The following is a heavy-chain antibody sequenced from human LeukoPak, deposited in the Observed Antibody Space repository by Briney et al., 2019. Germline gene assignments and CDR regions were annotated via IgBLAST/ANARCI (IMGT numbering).Heavy chain of an antibody. CDR3: ATSIVGATNPDY. CDR1: GYTLTELS. J-gene: IGHJ4*02. D-gene: IGHD1-26*01. V-gene: IGHV1-24*01. CDR2: FDPEDGET. Sequence: ASVKVSCKVSGYTLTELSMHWVRQAPGTGLEWLGGFDPEDGETIYAQKFQGRVTMTEDTSTDTAYMELSSLRSEDTAVYYCATSIVGATNPDYWGQGTLVTVSS.